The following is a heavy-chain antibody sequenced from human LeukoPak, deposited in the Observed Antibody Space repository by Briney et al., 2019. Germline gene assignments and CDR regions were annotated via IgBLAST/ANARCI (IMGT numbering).Heavy chain of an antibody. V-gene: IGHV3-33*01. Sequence: GGSLRLSCAAFGFTFSESGMHWVRQAPGKGLEWVALIWYDGGNKYYADSVKGRYTISRDNSKNTLYLQMDSLRAEDTAVYYCARGYYYHTSGYWGIDYWGQGTLVTVSS. CDR1: GFTFSESG. CDR3: ARGYYYHTSGYWGIDY. J-gene: IGHJ4*02. CDR2: IWYDGGNK. D-gene: IGHD3-22*01.